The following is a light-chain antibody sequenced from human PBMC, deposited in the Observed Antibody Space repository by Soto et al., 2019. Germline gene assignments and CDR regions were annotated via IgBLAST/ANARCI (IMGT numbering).Light chain of an antibody. CDR2: DES. V-gene: IGKV1-33*01. CDR1: LDIDNY. CDR3: QHYHNHPMYT. J-gene: IGKJ2*01. Sequence: DIQMTQSPSSLSASVGDRVTITCQASLDIDNYLNWYQQKPGEAPKQVIYDESILERGIPSRFSGSGSGTDCTFTIIRLQPEDVATYYCQHYHNHPMYTCGQGTKLEIK.